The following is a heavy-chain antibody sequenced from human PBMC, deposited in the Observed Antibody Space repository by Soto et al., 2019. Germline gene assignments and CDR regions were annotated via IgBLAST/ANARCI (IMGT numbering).Heavy chain of an antibody. J-gene: IGHJ6*02. CDR3: AGGGVRGVITRTRDYYGMDV. D-gene: IGHD3-10*01. V-gene: IGHV5-51*01. CDR2: IYPGDSDT. Sequence: PGESLKISCKGSGYRFNNYWIGWVRQMPGKGLEWMGIIYPGDSDTRYSPSFQGQVTISADKSISTAYLQWSSLKASDTAMYYCAGGGVRGVITRTRDYYGMDVWGQGTTVTVSS. CDR1: GYRFNNYW.